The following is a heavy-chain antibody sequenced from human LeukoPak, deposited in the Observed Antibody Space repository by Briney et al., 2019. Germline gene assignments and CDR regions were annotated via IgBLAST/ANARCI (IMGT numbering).Heavy chain of an antibody. CDR2: ISYDGPNK. CDR3: ARGVRIAVAGYIDY. J-gene: IGHJ4*02. D-gene: IGHD6-19*01. Sequence: GGSLRLSCAAPGFTFSTYAMHWVRQAPGKGLEWVAAISYDGPNKRYADSVKGRFTISRDNSKNTLYLQMNSLQAEDTAVYYCARGVRIAVAGYIDYWGQGTLVTVSS. V-gene: IGHV3-30*04. CDR1: GFTFSTYA.